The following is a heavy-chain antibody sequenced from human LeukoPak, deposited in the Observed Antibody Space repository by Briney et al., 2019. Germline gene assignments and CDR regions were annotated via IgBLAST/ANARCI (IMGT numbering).Heavy chain of an antibody. CDR1: GFTFDDYA. CDR3: AKDSGSGSYYPINWFDP. J-gene: IGHJ5*02. Sequence: GGSLRLSCAASGFTFDDYAMHWVRQAPGKGLEWVSLISWDGDNTYYADSVKGRFTISRDNSKNSLYLQMNSLRAEDTALYYCAKDSGSGSYYPINWFDPWGQGTLVTVSS. V-gene: IGHV3-43D*03. CDR2: ISWDGDNT. D-gene: IGHD3-10*01.